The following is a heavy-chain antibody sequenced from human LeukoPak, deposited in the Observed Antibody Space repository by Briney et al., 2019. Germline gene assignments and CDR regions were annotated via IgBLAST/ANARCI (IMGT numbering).Heavy chain of an antibody. CDR1: GFIIGSYW. CDR3: ARAGYYGDDAFDL. CDR2: IRQDGSEK. J-gene: IGHJ3*01. V-gene: IGHV3-7*01. Sequence: GSLRLSCVASGFIIGSYWMSWVRQAPGKGLEWGANIRQDGSEKYYVDSVKGRLTISRDNAKNSLYLQMNNLTAADTAIYYCARAGYYGDDAFDLWGQGTRVTVSS. D-gene: IGHD2/OR15-2a*01.